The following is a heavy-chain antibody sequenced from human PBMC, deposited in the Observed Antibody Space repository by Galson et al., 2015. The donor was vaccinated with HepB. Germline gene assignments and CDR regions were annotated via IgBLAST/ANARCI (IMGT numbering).Heavy chain of an antibody. D-gene: IGHD6-6*01. Sequence: QSGAEVKKPGESLKISCKGSGYSFTSYWIGWVRQMPGKGLEWMGIIYPGDSDTRYSPSFQGQVTISADKSISTAYLQWSSLKASDTAMYYCARHQPNRYPVSSSPVGLMDVWGQGTTVTVSS. J-gene: IGHJ6*02. CDR2: IYPGDSDT. V-gene: IGHV5-51*01. CDR1: GYSFTSYW. CDR3: ARHQPNRYPVSSSPVGLMDV.